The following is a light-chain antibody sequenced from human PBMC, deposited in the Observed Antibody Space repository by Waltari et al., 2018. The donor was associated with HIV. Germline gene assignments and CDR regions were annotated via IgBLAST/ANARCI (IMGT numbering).Light chain of an antibody. CDR3: GSSTNSNIVL. V-gene: IGLV2-14*03. CDR1: NNAIGADKS. Sequence: QSALTPTASVSASPGQSITISCTGSNNAIGADKSVSWYQPHPGKVPKLLIYDVTNRPAGVSGRFSGSKSVNAASLTISWLQPDDEADYYCGSSTNSNIVLFGGGTKLTVL. CDR2: DVT. J-gene: IGLJ2*01.